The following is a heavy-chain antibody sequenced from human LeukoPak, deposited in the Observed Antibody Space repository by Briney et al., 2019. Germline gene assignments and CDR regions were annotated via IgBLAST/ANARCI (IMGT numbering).Heavy chain of an antibody. CDR3: AKNYGDYGWVYFDY. V-gene: IGHV4-59*08. J-gene: IGHJ4*02. CDR2: IYYSGST. D-gene: IGHD4-17*01. Sequence: PSETLSLTCTVSGGSISSYYWSWIRQPPGKGLEWIGYIYYSGSTNYNPSLKSRVTISVDTSKNLFSLKLSSVTAADTAVYYCAKNYGDYGWVYFDYWGQGTLVTVSS. CDR1: GGSISSYY.